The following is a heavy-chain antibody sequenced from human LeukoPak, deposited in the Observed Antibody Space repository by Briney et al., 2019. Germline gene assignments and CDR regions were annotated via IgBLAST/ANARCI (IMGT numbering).Heavy chain of an antibody. V-gene: IGHV1-2*02. J-gene: IGHJ4*02. D-gene: IGHD2-15*01. CDR3: AGEYCRGGRCNQAFEY. Sequence: ASVKVSCKTSGYTFTDFYMHWVRQAPGQGLEYMGCINANSGDTNSPQKFQGRVTLTRDTSITTVYMELSSLRSDDAAVYYCAGEYCRGGRCNQAFEYWGQGTLVNLSS. CDR1: GYTFTDFY. CDR2: INANSGDT.